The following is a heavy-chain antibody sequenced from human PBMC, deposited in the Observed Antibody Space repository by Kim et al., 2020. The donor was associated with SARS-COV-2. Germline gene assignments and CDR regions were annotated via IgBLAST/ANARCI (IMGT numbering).Heavy chain of an antibody. D-gene: IGHD2-2*02. Sequence: GGSLRLSCAGASGFTFSSYSMNWVRQAPGKGLEWVSSISSSSAYIYYADSVKGRFTISRYNAKNLLYLQMDSLRAEDTGVYYCARDYCSSTNCYTPWGQGTLVTLSA. CDR1: GFTFSSYS. CDR2: ISSSSAYI. CDR3: ARDYCSSTNCYTP. V-gene: IGHV3-21*06. J-gene: IGHJ5*02.